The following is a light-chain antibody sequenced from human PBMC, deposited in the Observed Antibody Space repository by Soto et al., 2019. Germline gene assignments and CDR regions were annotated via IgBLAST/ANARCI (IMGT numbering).Light chain of an antibody. CDR3: QHYKMYSPWT. J-gene: IGKJ1*01. Sequence: DIQMTQSPSTVSAYVGDSVTITCRASQSITTWLAWYQQRPGKAPKLLIYDVSSLQSGVPSRFSGSGSGTEFTLTISSLQPDDVATYYCQHYKMYSPWTFCQGTKVEIK. CDR2: DVS. CDR1: QSITTW. V-gene: IGKV1-5*01.